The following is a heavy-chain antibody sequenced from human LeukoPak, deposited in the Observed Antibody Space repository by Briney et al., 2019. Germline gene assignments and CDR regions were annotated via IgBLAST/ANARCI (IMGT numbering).Heavy chain of an antibody. J-gene: IGHJ4*02. V-gene: IGHV4-31*03. CDR1: GDSINSLDL. CDR3: ARDQTATHYFDY. Sequence: SGTLSLTCTVSGDSINSLDLWGWVRRHPGKGLEWIGYIYYSGSTYYNPSLKRRVTISVDTSKNQFSLKLSSVTAADTAVYYCARDQTATHYFDYWGQGTLVTVSS. CDR2: IYYSGST. D-gene: IGHD1-14*01.